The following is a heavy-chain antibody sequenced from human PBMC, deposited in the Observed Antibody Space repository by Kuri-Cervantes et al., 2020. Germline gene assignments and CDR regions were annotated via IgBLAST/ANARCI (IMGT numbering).Heavy chain of an antibody. J-gene: IGHJ4*02. D-gene: IGHD3-3*01. Sequence: SETLSLTCSVSGDSISSGVYYWSWIRQHPGKGLEWIGYIYYSGSTYYNPSLKSRVTISVDTSKNQFSLKLSSVTAADTAVYYCAREGPGGYYDFWSGRNHFDYWGQGTLVTVSS. CDR3: AREGPGGYYDFWSGRNHFDY. V-gene: IGHV4-31*03. CDR2: IYYSGST. CDR1: GDSISSGVYY.